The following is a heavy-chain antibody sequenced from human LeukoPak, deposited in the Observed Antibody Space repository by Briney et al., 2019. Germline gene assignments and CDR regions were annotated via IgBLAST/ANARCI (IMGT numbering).Heavy chain of an antibody. J-gene: IGHJ4*02. Sequence: PGGSLRLSCVVTGFDFGLSTMTWVRQAPGKGPQWVAKMHEDGGDIHYVDSVKGRFTISRDNAKNSLFLQMNSLRAEDTAVYYCATGGALRGYFPYWGQGALVTVSS. D-gene: IGHD2-8*02. CDR2: MHEDGGDI. V-gene: IGHV3-7*01. CDR3: ATGGALRGYFPY. CDR1: GFDFGLST.